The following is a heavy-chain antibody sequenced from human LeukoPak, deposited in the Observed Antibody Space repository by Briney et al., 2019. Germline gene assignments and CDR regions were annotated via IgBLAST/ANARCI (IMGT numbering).Heavy chain of an antibody. CDR2: IIPIFGAA. CDR1: GSTFSSYA. Sequence: ASVKVSCKASGSTFSSYAISWVRQAPGQGLEWMGGIIPIFGAANYAQKFQGRVTITTDESTSTAYMELSSLRSEDTAVYYCARAVYCSSTSCRYYFDYWGQGTLVTVSS. V-gene: IGHV1-69*05. D-gene: IGHD2-2*01. J-gene: IGHJ4*02. CDR3: ARAVYCSSTSCRYYFDY.